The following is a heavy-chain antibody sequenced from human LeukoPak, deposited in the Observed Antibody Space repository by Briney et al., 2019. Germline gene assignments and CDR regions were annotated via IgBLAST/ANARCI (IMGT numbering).Heavy chain of an antibody. CDR3: ARGSRVVARY. V-gene: IGHV4-59*12. CDR2: IYYSGST. D-gene: IGHD3-22*01. Sequence: SETLSLTCTVSGGSISSYYWSWIRQPPGKGLEWIGYIYYSGSTNYNPSLKSRVTISVDTSKNQFSLKLSSVTAADTAVYYCARGSRVVARYWGQGTLVTVSS. J-gene: IGHJ4*02. CDR1: GGSISSYY.